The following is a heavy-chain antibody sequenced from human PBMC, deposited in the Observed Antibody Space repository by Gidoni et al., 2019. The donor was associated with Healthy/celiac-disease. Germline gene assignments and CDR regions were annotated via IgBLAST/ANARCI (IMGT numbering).Heavy chain of an antibody. V-gene: IGHV3-23*01. Sequence: AASGFTFSSYAMSWVRQAPGKGLEWVSAISGSGGSTYYADSVKGRFTISRDNSKNTLYLQMNSLRAEDTAVYYCAKVRPAPNYYDFWSGYYYWGQGTLVTVSS. J-gene: IGHJ4*02. CDR2: ISGSGGST. CDR3: AKVRPAPNYYDFWSGYYY. D-gene: IGHD3-3*01. CDR1: GFTFSSYA.